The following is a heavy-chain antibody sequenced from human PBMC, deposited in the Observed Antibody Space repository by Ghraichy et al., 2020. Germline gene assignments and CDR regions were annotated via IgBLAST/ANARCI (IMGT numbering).Heavy chain of an antibody. CDR2: IYYSGST. J-gene: IGHJ6*02. CDR1: GGSISSGGYS. CDR3: ARDRVPDIYGGNSTVDYGMDV. D-gene: IGHD4-23*01. Sequence: SETLSLTCAVSGGSISSGGYSWSWIRQPPGKGLEWIGYIYYSGSTYYNPSLKSRVTISVDTSKNQFSLKLSSVTAADTAVYYCARDRVPDIYGGNSTVDYGMDVWGQGTTVTVSS. V-gene: IGHV4-30-4*07.